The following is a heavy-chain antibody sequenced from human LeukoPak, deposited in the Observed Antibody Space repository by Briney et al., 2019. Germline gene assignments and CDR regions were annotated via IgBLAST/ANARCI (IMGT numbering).Heavy chain of an antibody. CDR3: ARDFPSSGWYHPFDY. V-gene: IGHV1-2*02. D-gene: IGHD6-19*01. J-gene: IGHJ4*02. CDR1: GYTFTAYY. Sequence: ASVKVSCKASGYTFTAYYMHWVRQAPGQGLEWMGWINPNSGGTNHAQKLQGRVTMTRDTSISTVYMELSRLRSDDTAVYYCARDFPSSGWYHPFDYWGQGILVTVSS. CDR2: INPNSGGT.